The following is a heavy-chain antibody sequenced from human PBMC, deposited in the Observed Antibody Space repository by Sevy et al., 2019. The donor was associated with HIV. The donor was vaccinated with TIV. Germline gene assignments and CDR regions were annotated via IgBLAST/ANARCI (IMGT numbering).Heavy chain of an antibody. D-gene: IGHD6-6*01. CDR1: GGSISSSSYY. CDR3: ARHPFEYSSSSGDY. V-gene: IGHV4-39*01. J-gene: IGHJ4*02. CDR2: IYYSGST. Sequence: SETLSLTCTVSGGSISSSSYYWGWIRQPPGKGLEWIGSIYYSGSTYYNPSLKSRVTISVDTSKNQFSLKLRSVTAADTAVYYWARHPFEYSSSSGDYWGQGTLVTVSS.